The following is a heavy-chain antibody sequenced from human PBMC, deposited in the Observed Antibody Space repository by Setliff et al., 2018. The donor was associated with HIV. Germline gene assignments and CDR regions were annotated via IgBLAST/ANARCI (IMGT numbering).Heavy chain of an antibody. D-gene: IGHD2-2*01. CDR3: ARARGRAPLSYYFGS. V-gene: IGHV4-59*11. CDR1: GGSISSHY. J-gene: IGHJ4*02. CDR2: ISHSAGT. Sequence: SETLSLTCTVSGGSISSHYWSWIRQAPGKGLEWIGSISHSAGTSYNPSLNSRVTMSVDPSRDQFSLKLSSVTAADTAVYYCARARGRAPLSYYFGSWGQGRLVTVSS.